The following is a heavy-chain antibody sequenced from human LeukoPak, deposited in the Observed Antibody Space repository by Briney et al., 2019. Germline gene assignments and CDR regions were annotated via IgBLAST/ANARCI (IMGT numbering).Heavy chain of an antibody. J-gene: IGHJ4*02. V-gene: IGHV3-53*01. CDR1: GFTVSSNY. D-gene: IGHD3-22*01. CDR2: IYSGGST. CDR3: ARDSGGYSH. Sequence: GESLKISCAASGFTVSSNYMSWVRQAPGKGLEWVSVIYSGGSTYYADSAKGRFTISRDNSKNTLYLQMNSLRAEDTAVYYCARDSGGYSHWGQGTLVTVSS.